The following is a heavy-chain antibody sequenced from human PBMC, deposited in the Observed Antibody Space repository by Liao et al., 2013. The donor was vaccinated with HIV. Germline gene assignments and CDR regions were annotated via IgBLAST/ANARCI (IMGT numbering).Heavy chain of an antibody. J-gene: IGHJ4*01. D-gene: IGHD4-17*01. V-gene: IGHV4-4*07. Sequence: QVQLQESGPGLVKPSETLSLTCTVSGGSISTYYWSWIRQPAGKGLEWIGRIYMTGYTTYNPSLKGRATMSVDTSQNQFSLKLSSVTAADTAIYYCARGLHGDYAWIIGWEYYFDYWGQDPWSPSPQ. CDR2: IYMTGYT. CDR1: GGSISTYY. CDR3: ARGLHGDYAWIIGWEYYFDY.